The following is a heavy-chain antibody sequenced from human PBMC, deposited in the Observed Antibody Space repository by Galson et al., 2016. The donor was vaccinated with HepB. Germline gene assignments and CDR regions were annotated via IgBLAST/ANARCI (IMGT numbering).Heavy chain of an antibody. CDR3: ARSRYSYGNAGLRYYGMDV. V-gene: IGHV1-69*06. CDR1: GDTFTRYG. Sequence: SVKVSCKASGDTFTRYGFSWVRPAPGQGLEWMGGIIPAIGAPNYAQKFPGSVTISADTFATTAYMEVRSLTSEDTAVYYCARSRYSYGNAGLRYYGMDVWGQGTTVTVS. CDR2: IIPAIGAP. D-gene: IGHD5-18*01. J-gene: IGHJ6*02.